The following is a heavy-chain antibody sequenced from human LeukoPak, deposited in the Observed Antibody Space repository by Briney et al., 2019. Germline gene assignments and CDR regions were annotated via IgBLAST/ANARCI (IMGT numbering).Heavy chain of an antibody. Sequence: SETLSLTCTVSGGSISSSSYYWGWIRQPPGKRLEWIGSIYYSGSTYYNPSLKSRVTISVDTSKNQFSLKLSSVTAADTAVYYCARHSESYDYVWGSYRLLFDYWGQGTLVTVSS. CDR1: GGSISSSSYY. D-gene: IGHD3-16*02. CDR3: ARHSESYDYVWGSYRLLFDY. CDR2: IYYSGST. V-gene: IGHV4-39*01. J-gene: IGHJ4*02.